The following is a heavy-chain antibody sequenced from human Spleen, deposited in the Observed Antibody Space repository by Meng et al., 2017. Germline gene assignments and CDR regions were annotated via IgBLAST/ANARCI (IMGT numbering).Heavy chain of an antibody. D-gene: IGHD3-10*01. CDR2: IPHSGRS. V-gene: IGHV4-4*02. J-gene: IGHJ1*01. Sequence: QVQLRESGPALVKPSETLSLTCPGSGYAITNHNWWAWVRPPPGKGLEWIGEIPHSGRSPYNPSLKSRVSMSIDKSKNQFSLKLTSVTAADTAVYHCLRGSGGSVWGQGTLVTVSS. CDR3: LRGSGGSV. CDR1: GYAITNHNW.